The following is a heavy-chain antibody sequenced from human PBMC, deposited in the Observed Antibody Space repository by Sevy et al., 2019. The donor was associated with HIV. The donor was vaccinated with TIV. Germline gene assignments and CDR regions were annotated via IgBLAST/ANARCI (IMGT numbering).Heavy chain of an antibody. Sequence: GGSLRLSCAASGFTFSSHGMHWVRQTPGKGLEWVAVIYDDGRNKYYADFVKGRFTMSRDNSKNTLHLQMNSLRAEDTALYYCARDSNDYGDYRISYYFDYWGQGTLVTVSS. J-gene: IGHJ4*02. CDR1: GFTFSSHG. V-gene: IGHV3-33*01. CDR2: IYDDGRNK. D-gene: IGHD4-17*01. CDR3: ARDSNDYGDYRISYYFDY.